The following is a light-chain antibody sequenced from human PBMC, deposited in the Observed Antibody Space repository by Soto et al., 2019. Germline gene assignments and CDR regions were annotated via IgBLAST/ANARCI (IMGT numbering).Light chain of an antibody. CDR2: GAS. CDR1: QSVNGGH. Sequence: EIVMTQSPATLSVSPGERATLSCRASQSVNGGHLAWFQQKPGQAPRLLIYGASTRATGIPARFSGSGSGTEFTLTISSLQSEDFAVYYCQQYNNWPPWTFGQGTKVDIK. J-gene: IGKJ1*01. V-gene: IGKV3-15*01. CDR3: QQYNNWPPWT.